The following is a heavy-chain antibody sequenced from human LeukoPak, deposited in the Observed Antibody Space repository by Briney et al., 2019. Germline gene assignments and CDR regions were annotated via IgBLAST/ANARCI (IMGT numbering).Heavy chain of an antibody. V-gene: IGHV3-7*01. CDR3: ARDNGVVHGVYYMDV. CDR2: IKQDGSEK. CDR1: GLTLSNYW. D-gene: IGHD3-3*01. Sequence: PGGALRLSCAPSGLTLSNYWMTWVRQAPGKALEWVADIKQDGSEKSYVKSVRGRFTVSRDNAKMSLFLQLNSLRAEDTAVYYCARDNGVVHGVYYMDVWGKGTTVTVS. J-gene: IGHJ6*03.